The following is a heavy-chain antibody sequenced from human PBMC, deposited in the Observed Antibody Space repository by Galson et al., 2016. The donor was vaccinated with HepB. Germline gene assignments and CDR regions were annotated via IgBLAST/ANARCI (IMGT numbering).Heavy chain of an antibody. V-gene: IGHV3-11*01. CDR2: ISSRGDTI. Sequence: GLEWVSYISSRGDTIYYAHSARGRFTISRDNANNSLYLEMNSLRADDTAVYYCARIGDYSYYYYGMDLWGQGTTVTVSS. D-gene: IGHD4-17*01. CDR3: ARIGDYSYYYYGMDL. J-gene: IGHJ6*02.